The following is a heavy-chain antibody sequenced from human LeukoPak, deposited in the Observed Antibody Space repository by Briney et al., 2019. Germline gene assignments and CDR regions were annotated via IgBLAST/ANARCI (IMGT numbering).Heavy chain of an antibody. J-gene: IGHJ4*02. CDR2: ISRSGAST. CDR3: ANPELLWNY. D-gene: IGHD2/OR15-2a*01. V-gene: IGHV3-23*01. Sequence: GRSLRPSCAASGLTFSSYAMSWVRHAPGEGLEWDSAISRSGASTYYANSVTGPFTISRDNSKNTLYLQMNSLRVEDTAVYYCANPELLWNYWGQGTLVTVSS. CDR1: GLTFSSYA.